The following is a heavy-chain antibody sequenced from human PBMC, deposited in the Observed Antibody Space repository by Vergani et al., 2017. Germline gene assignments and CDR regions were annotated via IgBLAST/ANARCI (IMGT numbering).Heavy chain of an antibody. J-gene: IGHJ4*02. CDR3: ARVKIGGRWLQLADY. CDR2: SIPIFGTA. D-gene: IGHD5-24*01. CDR1: GGTFSTSA. Sequence: QVQLVQSGAEVKKPGSPLKVSCKASGGTFSTSAISWVRPAPRPGLGWLGGSIPIFGTANYAQKFQGRVTITADESTSTAYMELSSLRSEDTAVYYCARVKIGGRWLQLADYWGQGTLVTVSS. V-gene: IGHV1-69*01.